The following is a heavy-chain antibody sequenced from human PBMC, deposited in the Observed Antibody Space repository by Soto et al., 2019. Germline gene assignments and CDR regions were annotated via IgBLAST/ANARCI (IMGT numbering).Heavy chain of an antibody. CDR2: ISAYNGNT. CDR3: ARRGFVGSCWKGDASDI. J-gene: IGHJ3*02. V-gene: IGHV1-18*01. D-gene: IGHD6-19*01. Sequence: QVQLVQSGAEVKKPGASVKVSCKASGYTFTSYGISCVRQAPGQGLEWMGWISAYNGNTNYAQKLQGRGTMTTDTSTSKAYMELRSQRSDDTAVYYWARRGFVGSCWKGDASDILGQGTMVTVSS. CDR1: GYTFTSYG.